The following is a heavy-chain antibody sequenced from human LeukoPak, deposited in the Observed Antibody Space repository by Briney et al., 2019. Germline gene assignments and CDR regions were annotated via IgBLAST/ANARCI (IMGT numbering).Heavy chain of an antibody. V-gene: IGHV3-23*01. D-gene: IGHD3-10*01. J-gene: IGHJ4*02. CDR2: ISDTGDKT. CDR3: AKMTDSTPYSSGTFDS. CDR1: GFTLRSYA. Sequence: PGGSLRLSCSASGFTLRSYAMGWVRQAPGKGLEWVSAISDTGDKTYYADSVKGRFTISRDNSRNTLYLQMSHLRAEDTALFYCAKMTDSTPYSSGTFDSWGQGTLVTVSS.